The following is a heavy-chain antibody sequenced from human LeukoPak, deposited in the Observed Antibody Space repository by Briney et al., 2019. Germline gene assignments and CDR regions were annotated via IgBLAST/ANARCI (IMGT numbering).Heavy chain of an antibody. CDR2: IRYDGGKK. CDR3: AKRPSIIVGVSNWFDP. V-gene: IGHV3-30*02. Sequence: GSLRLSCAASRFTFSSYGMHWVRQAPGKGLGWGAFIRYDGGKKYYADSVKGRFTISRDDSKNTLYLQMNSLRAEDTAVYYCAKRPSIIVGVSNWFDPWGQGTLVTVSS. J-gene: IGHJ5*02. D-gene: IGHD1-26*01. CDR1: RFTFSSYG.